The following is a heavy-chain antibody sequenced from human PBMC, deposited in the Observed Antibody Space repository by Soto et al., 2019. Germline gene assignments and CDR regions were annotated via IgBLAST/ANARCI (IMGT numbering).Heavy chain of an antibody. J-gene: IGHJ4*02. CDR3: TRGGDPYKTGH. D-gene: IGHD2-21*01. Sequence: SETLSLTCTVSGGSISSGDYYWAWIRQPPGKGLEWIGSIYYSGSTYYNPSLKGRVTMSVDTSKNQFSLKLTSVNTADTAIYYCTRGGDPYKTGHWGQGTLVTVSS. CDR2: IYYSGST. V-gene: IGHV4-39*07. CDR1: GGSISSGDYY.